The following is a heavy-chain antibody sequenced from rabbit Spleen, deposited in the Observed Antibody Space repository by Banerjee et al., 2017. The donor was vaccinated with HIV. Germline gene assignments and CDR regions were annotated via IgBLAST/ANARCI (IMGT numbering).Heavy chain of an antibody. J-gene: IGHJ4*01. D-gene: IGHD1-1*01. V-gene: IGHV1S40*01. Sequence: EESGGGLVKPGGTLTLTCKASGFSFSSRYDMCWVRQAPGKGLEWIACVYTGNGATTDYASWVNGRFTISKTSSTTVDLKMTSLTAADTATYFCARDLDGVIGWNFGWWGPGTLVTVS. CDR1: GFSFSSRYD. CDR2: VYTGNGATT. CDR3: ARDLDGVIGWNFGW.